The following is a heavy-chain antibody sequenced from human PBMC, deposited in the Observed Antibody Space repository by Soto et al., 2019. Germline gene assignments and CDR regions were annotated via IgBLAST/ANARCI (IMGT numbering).Heavy chain of an antibody. Sequence: QVQLVQSGAEVKKPGSSVKVSCKASGGTFSSYAISWVRQAPGQGLEWLGGIITILGTANYAQQFQGSVTITADESTSTAYMELSSLRSEDTAVYYWAIEVSGSSSSFDYWGQGTLVTVSS. D-gene: IGHD6-6*01. CDR1: GGTFSSYA. CDR3: AIEVSGSSSSFDY. V-gene: IGHV1-69*01. CDR2: IITILGTA. J-gene: IGHJ4*02.